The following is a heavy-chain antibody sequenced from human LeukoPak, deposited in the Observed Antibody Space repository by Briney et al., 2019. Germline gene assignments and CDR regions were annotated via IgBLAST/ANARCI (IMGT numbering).Heavy chain of an antibody. CDR1: GSTFSSYA. CDR3: ARSPGIDMIVVVIRELDY. D-gene: IGHD3-22*01. V-gene: IGHV3-30-3*01. Sequence: PGGSLRLSCAASGSTFSSYAMHWVRQAPGKGLEWVAVISYDGSNKYYADSVKGRFTISRDNSKNTLYLQMNSLRAEDTAVYYCARSPGIDMIVVVIRELDYWGQGTLVTVSS. J-gene: IGHJ4*02. CDR2: ISYDGSNK.